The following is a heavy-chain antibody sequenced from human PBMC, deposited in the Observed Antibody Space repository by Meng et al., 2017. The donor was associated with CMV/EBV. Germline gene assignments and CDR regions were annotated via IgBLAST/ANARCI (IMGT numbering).Heavy chain of an antibody. Sequence: GESLKISCAASGFTFSDYYMSWIRQAPGKGLEWVSYISSSGSTIYYADSVKGRFTISRDNAKNSLYLQMNSLRAEDTAVYYCARDDLPKTVYYGSGRRHASIDYWGQGTLVTVSS. J-gene: IGHJ4*02. CDR2: ISSSGSTI. V-gene: IGHV3-11*04. CDR3: ARDDLPKTVYYGSGRRHASIDY. D-gene: IGHD3-10*01. CDR1: GFTFSDYY.